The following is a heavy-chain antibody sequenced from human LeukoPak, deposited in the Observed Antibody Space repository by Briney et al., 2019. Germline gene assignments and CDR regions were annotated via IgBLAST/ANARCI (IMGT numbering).Heavy chain of an antibody. CDR1: GGSISSSAYH. CDR2: IYYSGST. CDR3: ARVSNYGDYDDY. V-gene: IGHV4-39*01. Sequence: SETLSLTCTVSGGSISSSAYHWGWIRQPPGKGLEWIGTIYYSGSTYYNLSLKSRVTMSVDTSKNQFSLKLSSVTAADTAVYYCARVSNYGDYDDYWGQGTLVTVSS. J-gene: IGHJ4*02. D-gene: IGHD4-17*01.